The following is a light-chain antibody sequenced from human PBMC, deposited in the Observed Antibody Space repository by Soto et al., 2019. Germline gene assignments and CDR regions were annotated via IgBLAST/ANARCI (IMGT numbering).Light chain of an antibody. CDR1: QSVIYSSNNKNY. Sequence: IVMTQSPDSLAVSLGERATINCKSSQSVIYSSNNKNYLAWYQQKPGQPPKLLIYWASTRESGVPDRFSGSGSGTDFTLTISSLQAEDVAVYHCQQYTRIPLYTFGQGTKLEIK. CDR2: WAS. CDR3: QQYTRIPLYT. V-gene: IGKV4-1*01. J-gene: IGKJ2*01.